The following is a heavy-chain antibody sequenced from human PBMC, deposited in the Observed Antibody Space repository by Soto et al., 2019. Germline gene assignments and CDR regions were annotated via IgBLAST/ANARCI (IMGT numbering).Heavy chain of an antibody. D-gene: IGHD1-1*01. Sequence: SQTLSLTCAISGDSVSSNSAAWNWIRQSPSRGLEWLGRTYYRSKWYNDYAVSVKSRITINPDTSKNQFSLQLNSVTPEDTAVYYCARGGVRAGSIMDWFDPWGQGTLVTVSS. V-gene: IGHV6-1*01. CDR1: GDSVSSNSAA. CDR3: ARGGVRAGSIMDWFDP. CDR2: TYYRSKWYN. J-gene: IGHJ5*02.